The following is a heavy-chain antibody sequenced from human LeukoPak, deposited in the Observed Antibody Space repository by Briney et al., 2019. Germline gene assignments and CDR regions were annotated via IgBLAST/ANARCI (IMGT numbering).Heavy chain of an antibody. V-gene: IGHV3-30*18. Sequence: GGSLRLSCAASGFTFNSYGMHWVREAPGKGLEWVAIISSDGSYEYYADSVKGRFTVSRDNSKNTLYLQMNSLRAEDAALYYCTKEPDYTRGYTFEHWGQGTLVTVSS. CDR1: GFTFNSYG. D-gene: IGHD2-8*02. J-gene: IGHJ4*02. CDR2: ISSDGSYE. CDR3: TKEPDYTRGYTFEH.